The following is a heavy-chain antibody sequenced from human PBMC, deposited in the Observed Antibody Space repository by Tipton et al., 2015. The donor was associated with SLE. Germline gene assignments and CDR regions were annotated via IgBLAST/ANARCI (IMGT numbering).Heavy chain of an antibody. V-gene: IGHV3-33*08. Sequence: SLRLSCAASGFTFSSYGMHWVRQAPGKGLEWVAVIWYDGSNKYYADSVKGRFTISRDNAKNSLYLQMNSLRAEDTAVYYCARGLGISSSWYGADAFDIWGQGTMVTVSS. J-gene: IGHJ3*02. CDR1: GFTFSSYG. CDR3: ARGLGISSSWYGADAFDI. D-gene: IGHD6-13*01. CDR2: IWYDGSNK.